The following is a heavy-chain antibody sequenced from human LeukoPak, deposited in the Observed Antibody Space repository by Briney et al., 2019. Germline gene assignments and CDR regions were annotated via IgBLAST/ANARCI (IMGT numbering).Heavy chain of an antibody. Sequence: ASVKVSCKASGYTFTSYGISWVRQAPGQGLEWMGWISAYNGNTNYAQKLRGRVTMTTDTSTSTAYMELRSLRSDDTAVYYCARVVHDYGDDDAFDIWGQGTMVTVSS. CDR1: GYTFTSYG. J-gene: IGHJ3*02. CDR2: ISAYNGNT. CDR3: ARVVHDYGDDDAFDI. D-gene: IGHD4-17*01. V-gene: IGHV1-18*04.